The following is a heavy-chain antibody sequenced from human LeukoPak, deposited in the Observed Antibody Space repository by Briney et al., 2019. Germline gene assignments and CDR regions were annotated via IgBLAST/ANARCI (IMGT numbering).Heavy chain of an antibody. Sequence: SETLSLTCTVSGGSISSYYWSWIRQPPGKGLEWIGYIYYSGSTNYNPSLKSRVTISVDTSKNQFSLKLSSVTAADTAVYYCARGDNWNYWNFDYWGQGTLVTVSS. V-gene: IGHV4-59*01. J-gene: IGHJ4*02. CDR3: ARGDNWNYWNFDY. CDR2: IYYSGST. D-gene: IGHD1-7*01. CDR1: GGSISSYY.